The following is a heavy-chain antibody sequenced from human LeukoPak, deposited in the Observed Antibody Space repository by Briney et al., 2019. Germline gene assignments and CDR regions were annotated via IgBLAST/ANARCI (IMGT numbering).Heavy chain of an antibody. CDR3: ARQPRSGYCSSTSCFLWYFDL. CDR1: GYSFTSYW. D-gene: IGHD2-2*01. CDR2: IYPGDSDT. Sequence: GESLKISCKSSGYSFTSYWIGWVRQMPGKGLEWMGIIYPGDSDTRYSPSFQGQVTISADKSISTAYLQWSSLKASDTAMYYCARQPRSGYCSSTSCFLWYFDLWGRGTLVTVSS. J-gene: IGHJ2*01. V-gene: IGHV5-51*01.